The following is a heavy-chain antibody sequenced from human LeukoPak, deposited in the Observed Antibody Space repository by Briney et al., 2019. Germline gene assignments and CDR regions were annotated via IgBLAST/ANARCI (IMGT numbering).Heavy chain of an antibody. V-gene: IGHV3-23*01. D-gene: IGHD1-26*01. CDR3: AKGSGPDYYYMDV. Sequence: GGSLRLSCAASGFTFSSYGMSWVRQAPGKGLEWVSAISGSGGSTYYADSVKGRFTISGDNSKNTLYLQMNSLRAEDTAVYYCAKGSGPDYYYMDVWGKGTTVTISS. CDR1: GFTFSSYG. CDR2: ISGSGGST. J-gene: IGHJ6*03.